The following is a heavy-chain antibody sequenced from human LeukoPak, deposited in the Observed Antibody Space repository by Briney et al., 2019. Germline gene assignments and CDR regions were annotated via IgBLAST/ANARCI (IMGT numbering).Heavy chain of an antibody. CDR3: ARDPSEVVIRDYYYYGMDV. Sequence: ASVKVSCKASGGTFSSYVISWVRQAPGQGLEWMGGVIPIFGTANYAQKFQGRVTITADESTSTAYMELSSLRSEDTAVYYCARDPSEVVIRDYYYYGMDVWGQGTTVTVSS. D-gene: IGHD3-22*01. CDR1: GGTFSSYV. J-gene: IGHJ6*02. CDR2: VIPIFGTA. V-gene: IGHV1-69*13.